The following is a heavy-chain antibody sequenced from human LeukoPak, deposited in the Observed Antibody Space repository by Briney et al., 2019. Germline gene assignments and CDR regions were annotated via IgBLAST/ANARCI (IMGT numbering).Heavy chain of an antibody. Sequence: ASVKVSCKVSGYTLTELSMHWVRQAPGKGLEWMGGFDPEDGETIYAQKFQGRVTMTEDTSTDTAYMELSSLGSEDTAVYYCATGFLWFGELFHYWGQGTLVTVSS. D-gene: IGHD3-10*01. V-gene: IGHV1-24*01. CDR2: FDPEDGET. CDR1: GYTLTELS. J-gene: IGHJ4*02. CDR3: ATGFLWFGELFHY.